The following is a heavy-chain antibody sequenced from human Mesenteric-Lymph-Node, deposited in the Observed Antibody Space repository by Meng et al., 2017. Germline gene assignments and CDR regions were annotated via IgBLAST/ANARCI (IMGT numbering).Heavy chain of an antibody. D-gene: IGHD3-10*01. CDR1: GGSISSYY. CDR3: ARGEYGSGDFDY. Sequence: ESLKISCTVSGGSISSYYWNWIRQPPGKGLEWVGYIYYSGSTNYNPSLKSRVTISLDTSKNQFSLKLNSVTAADTAVYYCARGEYGSGDFDYWGQGTLVTVSS. V-gene: IGHV4-59*01. J-gene: IGHJ4*02. CDR2: IYYSGST.